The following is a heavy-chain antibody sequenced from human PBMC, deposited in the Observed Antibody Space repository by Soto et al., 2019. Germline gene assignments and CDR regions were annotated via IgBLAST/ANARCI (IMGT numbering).Heavy chain of an antibody. CDR3: ASARHIGP. J-gene: IGHJ5*02. Sequence: EVQLVESGGGLVQPGGSLRLSCAASGFTFSSYWMSWVRQAPGKGLEWVANIKQDGSEKNYVDSVKGRFTISRDNAKNSLYLQMNSRRADGTAVYYCASARHIGPWGQGTLVTVSS. V-gene: IGHV3-7*01. CDR2: IKQDGSEK. D-gene: IGHD2-21*01. CDR1: GFTFSSYW.